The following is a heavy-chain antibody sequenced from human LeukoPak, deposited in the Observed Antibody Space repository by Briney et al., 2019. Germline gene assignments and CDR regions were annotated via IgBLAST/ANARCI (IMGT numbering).Heavy chain of an antibody. CDR3: ARDISASSGYPDY. CDR1: GFTFSSYS. CDR2: ISSSSSYI. J-gene: IGHJ4*02. V-gene: IGHV3-21*01. Sequence: GGSLRLSCAASGFTFSSYSMNWVRQAPGKGLEWVSSISSSSSYIYYADSVKGRFTISRGNAKNSLYLQMNSLRAEDTAVYYCARDISASSGYPDYWGQGTLVTVSS. D-gene: IGHD3-22*01.